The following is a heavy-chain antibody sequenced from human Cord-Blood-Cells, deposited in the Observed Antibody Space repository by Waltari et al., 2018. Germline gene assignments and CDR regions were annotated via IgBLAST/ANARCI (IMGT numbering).Heavy chain of an antibody. CDR1: GGSFSGYY. CDR3: ARGGNVVVPAAIEEIDY. D-gene: IGHD2-2*01. J-gene: IGHJ4*02. Sequence: QVQLQQWGAGLLKPSETLSLTRAVYGGSFSGYYWSWIRQPPGKGLEWIGEINHSGSTNYNPSLKSRVTISVDTSKNQFSLKLSSVTAADTAVYYCARGGNVVVPAAIEEIDYWGQGTLVTVSS. CDR2: INHSGST. V-gene: IGHV4-34*01.